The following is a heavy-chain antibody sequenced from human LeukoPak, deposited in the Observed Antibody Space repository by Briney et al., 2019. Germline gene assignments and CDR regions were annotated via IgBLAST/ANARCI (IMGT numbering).Heavy chain of an antibody. Sequence: ASVKVSCKASGYTFTSYYMHWVRQAPGQGLEWMGIINPSGGSTSYAQKFQGRVTMTRDTSTSTVYMELSSLRSEDTAMYYCARNSGSYLFDYWGQGTLVTVSS. CDR2: INPSGGST. J-gene: IGHJ4*02. V-gene: IGHV1-46*03. CDR3: ARNSGSYLFDY. D-gene: IGHD1-26*01. CDR1: GYTFTSYY.